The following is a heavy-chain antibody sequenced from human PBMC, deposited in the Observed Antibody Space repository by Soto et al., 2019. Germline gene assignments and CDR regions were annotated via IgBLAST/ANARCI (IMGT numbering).Heavy chain of an antibody. CDR1: GYTCTVYY. CDR2: INPNSGGT. V-gene: IGHV1-2*04. D-gene: IGHD2-8*01. CDR3: ARLQYCTNGVCYTPYGFDI. J-gene: IGHJ3*02. Sequence: ASLKVSCKASGYTCTVYYMHWVLQAPRQGLEWMGWINPNSGGTNYAQKFQGWVTMTRDMSISTAYMELSRLRSDDTAVYYCARLQYCTNGVCYTPYGFDIWGQGTMVTVSS.